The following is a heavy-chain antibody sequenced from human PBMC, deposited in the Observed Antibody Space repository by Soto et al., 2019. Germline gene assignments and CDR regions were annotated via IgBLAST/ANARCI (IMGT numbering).Heavy chain of an antibody. V-gene: IGHV3-30*18. Sequence: QVQLVESGGGVVQPGRSLRLSCAASGFTFSNYGMHWVRQAPGKGLEWVAVISYDGSNKYYADFVKGRFTISRDNSKNTLYLQMNRLRAEDTAVYYCAKDGNEYSSGWYAPSLDYWGQGNLVTVSS. CDR1: GFTFSNYG. D-gene: IGHD6-19*01. CDR2: ISYDGSNK. J-gene: IGHJ4*02. CDR3: AKDGNEYSSGWYAPSLDY.